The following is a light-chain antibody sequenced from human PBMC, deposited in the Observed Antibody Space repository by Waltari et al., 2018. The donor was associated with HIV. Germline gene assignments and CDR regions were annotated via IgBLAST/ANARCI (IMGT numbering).Light chain of an antibody. CDR3: ASYTTTTTPHMV. Sequence: QSALTQPASVSGSPGQSIAISCTGTSSDVGAYNFVSWYPQHPDKAPKLLIYEAAHRPSGVSDRFSGSKSGNTASLTISGLQAEDEADYYCASYTTTTTPHMVFGGGTRLSVL. J-gene: IGLJ2*01. V-gene: IGLV2-14*01. CDR1: SSDVGAYNF. CDR2: EAA.